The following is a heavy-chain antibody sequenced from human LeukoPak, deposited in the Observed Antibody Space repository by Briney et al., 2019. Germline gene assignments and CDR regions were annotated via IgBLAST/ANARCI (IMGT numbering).Heavy chain of an antibody. CDR2: IYTSGST. V-gene: IGHV4-4*07. Sequence: PSETLSLTCTVSGGSISSYYWSWIRQPAGKGLEWIGRIYTSGSTNYNPSLKSRVTISVDKSKNQFSLKLSSVTAADTAVYCCARGVWGVAAAGRDYFDYWGQGTLVTVSS. J-gene: IGHJ4*02. D-gene: IGHD6-13*01. CDR1: GGSISSYY. CDR3: ARGVWGVAAAGRDYFDY.